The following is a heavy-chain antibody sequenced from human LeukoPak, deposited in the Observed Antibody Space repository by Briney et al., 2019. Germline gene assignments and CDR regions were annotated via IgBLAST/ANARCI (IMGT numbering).Heavy chain of an antibody. CDR1: GGSFSGYY. J-gene: IGHJ5*02. CDR2: INHSGST. Sequence: SETLSLTCAVYGGSFSGYYWSWIRQPPGKGLEWIGEINHSGSTSYNPSLKSRVTISVDTSKNQFSLKLSSVTAADTAVYYCARGGYYYDTWGQGTLVTVSS. CDR3: ARGGYYYDT. D-gene: IGHD3-22*01. V-gene: IGHV4-34*01.